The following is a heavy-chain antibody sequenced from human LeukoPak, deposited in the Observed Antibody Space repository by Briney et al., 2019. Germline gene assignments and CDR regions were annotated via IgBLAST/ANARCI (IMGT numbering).Heavy chain of an antibody. V-gene: IGHV3-21*01. CDR3: ARDLPRLDIVVVPAAMNAFDI. Sequence: PGGSLRLSCAASGFTFSSYSMNWVRQAPGKGLEWVSSISSSSSYIYYADSVKGRFTISRDNAKNSLYLQMNSLRAEDTAVYYCARDLPRLDIVVVPAAMNAFDIWGQGTMVTVSS. J-gene: IGHJ3*02. CDR1: GFTFSSYS. CDR2: ISSSSSYI. D-gene: IGHD2-2*01.